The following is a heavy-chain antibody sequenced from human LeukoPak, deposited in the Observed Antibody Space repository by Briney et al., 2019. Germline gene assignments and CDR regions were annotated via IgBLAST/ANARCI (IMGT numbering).Heavy chain of an antibody. V-gene: IGHV3-20*04. J-gene: IGHJ2*01. CDR3: ARGSGYSSGWYWYFDL. CDR2: INWNGGST. CDR1: GGSISSYY. D-gene: IGHD6-19*01. Sequence: PSETLSLTCTVSGGSISSYYWSWVRQAPGKGLEWVSGINWNGGSTGYADSVKGRFTISRDNAKNSLYLQMNSLRAEDTALYYCARGSGYSSGWYWYFDLWGRGTLVTVSS.